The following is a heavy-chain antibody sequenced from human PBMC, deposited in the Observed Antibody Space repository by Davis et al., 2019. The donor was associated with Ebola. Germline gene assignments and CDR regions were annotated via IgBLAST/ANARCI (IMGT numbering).Heavy chain of an antibody. CDR2: ISSIWISK. CDR1: GSPLSDYS. Sequence: GESLKIPCAAPGSPLSDYSMNWLPLSPLLLRYLLSYISSIWISKYSSDSVQGRFTISRDNAKNSLYLQMNSLRDAETAVYYCALDIGVGVTTNDYWGQGTLVTVSS. CDR3: ALDIGVGVTTNDY. V-gene: IGHV3-48*02. J-gene: IGHJ4*02. D-gene: IGHD4-17*01.